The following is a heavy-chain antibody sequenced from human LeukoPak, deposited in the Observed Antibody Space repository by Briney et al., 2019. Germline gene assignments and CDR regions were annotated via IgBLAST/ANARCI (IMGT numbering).Heavy chain of an antibody. CDR1: GGSISSYY. CDR2: IYTSGST. Sequence: SETLSLTCTVSGGSISSYYWSWIRQPAGKGLEWLGRIYTSGSTNYNPSLKSRVTMSVDTSKNQFSLKLSSVTAADTAVYYCARDDYYDSSGYYFSVPDWFDPWGQGTLVTVSS. V-gene: IGHV4-4*07. J-gene: IGHJ5*02. D-gene: IGHD3-22*01. CDR3: ARDDYYDSSGYYFSVPDWFDP.